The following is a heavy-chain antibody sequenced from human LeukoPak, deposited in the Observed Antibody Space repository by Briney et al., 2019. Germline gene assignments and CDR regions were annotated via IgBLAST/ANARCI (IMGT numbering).Heavy chain of an antibody. CDR1: GGSFSGYY. V-gene: IGHV4-59*01. CDR2: IYYSGST. J-gene: IGHJ4*02. D-gene: IGHD3-22*01. Sequence: SSETLSLTCAVYGGSFSGYYWSWIRQPPGKGLEWIGYIYYSGSTNYNPSLKSRVTISVDTSKNQFSLKLSSVTAADTAVYYCARDYYDSSGYSLGLRYWGQGTLVTVSS. CDR3: ARDYYDSSGYSLGLRY.